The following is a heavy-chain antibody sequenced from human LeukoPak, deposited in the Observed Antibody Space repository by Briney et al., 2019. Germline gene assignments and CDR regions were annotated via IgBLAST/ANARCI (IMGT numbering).Heavy chain of an antibody. J-gene: IGHJ4*02. CDR1: GFTVSSNY. CDR2: IYSGGST. Sequence: GGSLRLSCAASGFTVSSNYMSWVRQAPGKGLEWVSVIYSGGSTYYADSVKGRFTISRDNSKNTLYLQMNSLRAEDTAVYYCASRYYYDSSGRSYYFDYWGQGTLVTVSS. D-gene: IGHD3-22*01. V-gene: IGHV3-66*01. CDR3: ASRYYYDSSGRSYYFDY.